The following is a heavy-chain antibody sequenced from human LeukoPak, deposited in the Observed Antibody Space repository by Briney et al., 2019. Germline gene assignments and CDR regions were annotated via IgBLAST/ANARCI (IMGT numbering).Heavy chain of an antibody. V-gene: IGHV3-20*04. D-gene: IGHD6-13*01. Sequence: GGSLRLSCAASGFTFDDYGMSWVRHAPGKGLEWVSGINWNGGSTGYADSVKGRFPISRDNAKNSLYLQMNSLRAEDTALYYCARDLIWSSSWYGEGPFDYWGQGTLVTVSS. CDR1: GFTFDDYG. CDR3: ARDLIWSSSWYGEGPFDY. CDR2: INWNGGST. J-gene: IGHJ4*02.